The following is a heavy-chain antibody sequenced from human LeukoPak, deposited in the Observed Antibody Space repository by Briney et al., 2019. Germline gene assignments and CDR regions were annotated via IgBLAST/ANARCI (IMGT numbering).Heavy chain of an antibody. CDR1: GYSISSGYY. CDR2: IYHSGST. D-gene: IGHD3-10*01. CDR3: ARGRITMVRGVMGQYYFDY. Sequence: SETLSLTCAVSGYSISSGYYWGWIRRPPGKGLEWIGSIYHSGSTYYNPSLKSRVTISVDTSKNQFSLKLSSVTAADTAVYYCARGRITMVRGVMGQYYFDYWGQGTLVTVSS. V-gene: IGHV4-38-2*01. J-gene: IGHJ4*02.